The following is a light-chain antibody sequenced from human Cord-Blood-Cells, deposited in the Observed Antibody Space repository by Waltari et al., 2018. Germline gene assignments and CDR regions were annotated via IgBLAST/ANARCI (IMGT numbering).Light chain of an antibody. CDR1: SSAVGSYNL. CDR3: CSYAGSSTFWV. CDR2: EGS. Sequence: QSALTQPASVSGSPGQSITISCPGTSSAVGSYNLVSWYQQHPGKAPKLMIYEGSKRTSGVSNRFSGSKSGNTASLTISGLQAEDEADYYCCSYAGSSTFWVFGGGTKLTVL. J-gene: IGLJ3*02. V-gene: IGLV2-23*01.